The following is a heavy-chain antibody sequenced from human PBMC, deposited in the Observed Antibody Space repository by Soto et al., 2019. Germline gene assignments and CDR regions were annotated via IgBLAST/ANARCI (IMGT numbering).Heavy chain of an antibody. J-gene: IGHJ4*02. D-gene: IGHD5-18*01. V-gene: IGHV1-18*04. Sequence: VSVKVSCKASGYTFTSYGISWVRQAPGQGLEWMGWISAYNGNTNYAQKLQGRVTMTTDTSTSTAYMELRSLRSDDTAVYYCARDRVDTAMAYYFDYWGQGTLVTVSS. CDR2: ISAYNGNT. CDR3: ARDRVDTAMAYYFDY. CDR1: GYTFTSYG.